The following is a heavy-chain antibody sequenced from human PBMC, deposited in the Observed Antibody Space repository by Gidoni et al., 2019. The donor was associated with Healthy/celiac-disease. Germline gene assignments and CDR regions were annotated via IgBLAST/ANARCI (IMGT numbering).Heavy chain of an antibody. CDR1: GGTFSSYA. J-gene: IGHJ4*02. D-gene: IGHD3-16*02. Sequence: QVQLVQSGAEVKKPGSSVKVACKAPGGTFSSYAISWVRQAPGQVLEWMGGVIPIFGTANYAQKFQGRVTITADESTSTAYMERSSLRSKDTAVYYCAREGYDYVWGSYRPLDYWGQGTLVTVSS. V-gene: IGHV1-69*01. CDR3: AREGYDYVWGSYRPLDY. CDR2: VIPIFGTA.